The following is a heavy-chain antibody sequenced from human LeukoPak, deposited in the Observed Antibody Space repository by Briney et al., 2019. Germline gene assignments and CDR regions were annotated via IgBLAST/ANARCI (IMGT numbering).Heavy chain of an antibody. CDR3: ARVRRELLDYSFDY. J-gene: IGHJ4*02. CDR1: GGTFSSYA. CDR2: IIPIFGTA. Sequence: GASVKVSCKASGGTFSSYAISWVRQAPGQGLEWMGGIIPIFGTANYAQKFQGRVTITADESTSTAYMELSSLRSEDTAVYYCARVRRELLDYSFDYWGQGTLVTVSS. D-gene: IGHD1-7*01. V-gene: IGHV1-69*01.